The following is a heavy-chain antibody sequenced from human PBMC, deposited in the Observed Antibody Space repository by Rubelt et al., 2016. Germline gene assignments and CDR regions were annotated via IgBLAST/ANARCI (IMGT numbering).Heavy chain of an antibody. CDR1: GGSFSGYY. V-gene: IGHV4-34*01. CDR2: LNHSGST. Sequence: QVQLQQWGAGLLKPSETLSLTCAVYGGSFSGYYWSWIRQPPGKGLEWIGELNHSGSTNYNPSFMGRVTLSVATSKNQFSLKLSSVTAADTAVYYCASGRRRGAFDVWGQGTMVTVSS. CDR3: ASGRRRGAFDV. J-gene: IGHJ3*01.